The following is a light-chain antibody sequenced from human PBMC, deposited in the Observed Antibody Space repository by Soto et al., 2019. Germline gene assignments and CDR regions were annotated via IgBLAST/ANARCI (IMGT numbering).Light chain of an antibody. V-gene: IGKV3-15*01. Sequence: EIAMTQSPSTLSASPGERATLSCRASQSVNSNLAWYQQKPGQAPRLLIYGASTRATGIPARFSGSGSGTEFTLTISSLQSEDFAVYYCQQYNNWPLTFGGGTKVEIK. J-gene: IGKJ4*01. CDR3: QQYNNWPLT. CDR2: GAS. CDR1: QSVNSN.